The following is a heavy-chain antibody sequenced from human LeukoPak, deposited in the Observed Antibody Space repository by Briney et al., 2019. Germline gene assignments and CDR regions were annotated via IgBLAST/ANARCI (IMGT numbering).Heavy chain of an antibody. V-gene: IGHV1-2*02. CDR2: INPNSGGT. CDR3: AREEKYYDILTGYSTDNWFDP. D-gene: IGHD3-9*01. CDR1: GYTFTGYY. J-gene: IGHJ5*02. Sequence: GASVKVSCKASGYTFTGYYMHWVRQAPGQGLEWMGWINPNSGGTNYAQKFQGRVTMTRDTSISTAYMELSRLRSDDTAVYYCAREEKYYDILTGYSTDNWFDPWGQGTLVTVSS.